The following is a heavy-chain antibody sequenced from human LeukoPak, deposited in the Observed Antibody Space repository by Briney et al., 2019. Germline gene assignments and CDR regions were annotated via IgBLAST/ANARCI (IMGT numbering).Heavy chain of an antibody. CDR1: GYTFTGYY. Sequence: ASVTVSCKASGYTFTGYYIHWVRQAPGQGLEWMGWIYPYSGDANYAQNFQGRVTMTRDTSISTAYMELRSLKSDDTAVYYCARDRNSGSSLDIWGQGTMLTVSS. D-gene: IGHD6-6*01. CDR3: ARDRNSGSSLDI. V-gene: IGHV1-2*02. CDR2: IYPYSGDA. J-gene: IGHJ3*02.